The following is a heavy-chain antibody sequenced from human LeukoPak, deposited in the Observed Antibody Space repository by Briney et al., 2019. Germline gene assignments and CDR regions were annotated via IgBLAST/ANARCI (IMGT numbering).Heavy chain of an antibody. Sequence: SQTLSLTCTVSGGSISSGDYYWSWIRQPPGKGLEWIGYIYYSGSTYYNPSLKSRVTISVDTSKNQFSLKLSSVTAADTAVYYCARESSGYQGFDYWGQGTLVTVSS. CDR2: IYYSGST. D-gene: IGHD3-22*01. J-gene: IGHJ4*02. CDR1: GGSISSGDYY. CDR3: ARESSGYQGFDY. V-gene: IGHV4-30-4*01.